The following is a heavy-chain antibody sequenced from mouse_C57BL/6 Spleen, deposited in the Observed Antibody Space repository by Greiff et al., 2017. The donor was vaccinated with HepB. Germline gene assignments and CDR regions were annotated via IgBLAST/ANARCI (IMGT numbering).Heavy chain of an antibody. D-gene: IGHD1-1*01. Sequence: QVQLQQPGAELVMPGASVKLSCKASGYTFTSYWMHWVKQRPGQGLEWIGEIDPSDSYTNYNQKFKGKSTLTVDKSSSTAYMQLSSLTSEDSAVYYCARGYYTYYFDYWGQGTTLTVSS. CDR2: IDPSDSYT. J-gene: IGHJ2*01. V-gene: IGHV1-69*01. CDR3: ARGYYTYYFDY. CDR1: GYTFTSYW.